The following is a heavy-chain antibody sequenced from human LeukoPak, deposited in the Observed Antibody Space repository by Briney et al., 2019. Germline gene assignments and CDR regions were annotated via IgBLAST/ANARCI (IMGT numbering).Heavy chain of an antibody. J-gene: IGHJ5*02. D-gene: IGHD2-8*02. CDR3: ARGRGAGDVVLLAVAMQDWFDP. Sequence: SETLSLTRAVYGGSIRGYFWSWIRQPPGKGLEWIGEISHGGGPNHNSSLKSRVTMSVDRSKNQFSLKLSSVTVADTAVYYCARGRGAGDVVLLAVAMQDWFDPWGQGSLVTVSS. V-gene: IGHV4-34*01. CDR2: ISHGGGP. CDR1: GGSIRGYF.